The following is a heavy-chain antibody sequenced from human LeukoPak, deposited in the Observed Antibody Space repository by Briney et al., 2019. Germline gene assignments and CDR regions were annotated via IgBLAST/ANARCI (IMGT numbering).Heavy chain of an antibody. Sequence: SETLSLTCTVSGGSISGYYWSWIRQPAGKGLEWIGRIYTSGSTNYNPSLKSRVTMTVDTSKNQFSLKLSSVTAADTAVYYCARESRIGYSSSWGSGFDPWGQGTLVTVSS. V-gene: IGHV4-4*07. CDR1: GGSISGYY. CDR2: IYTSGST. J-gene: IGHJ5*02. D-gene: IGHD6-13*01. CDR3: ARESRIGYSSSWGSGFDP.